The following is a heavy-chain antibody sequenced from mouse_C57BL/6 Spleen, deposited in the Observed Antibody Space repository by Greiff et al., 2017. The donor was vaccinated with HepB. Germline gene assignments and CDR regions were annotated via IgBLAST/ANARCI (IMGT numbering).Heavy chain of an antibody. V-gene: IGHV5-4*01. J-gene: IGHJ2*01. D-gene: IGHD1-1*01. CDR3: ARDADYGSEYFDY. CDR2: ISDGGSYT. Sequence: EVKVVESGGGLVKPGGSLKLSCAASGFTFSSYAMSWVRQTPEKRLEWVATISDGGSYTYYPDNVKGRFTISRDNAKNNLYLQMSHLKSEDTAMYYCARDADYGSEYFDYWGQGTTLTVSS. CDR1: GFTFSSYA.